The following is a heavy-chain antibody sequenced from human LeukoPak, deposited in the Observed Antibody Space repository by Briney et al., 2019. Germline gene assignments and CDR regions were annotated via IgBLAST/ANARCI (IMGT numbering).Heavy chain of an antibody. V-gene: IGHV3-7*01. J-gene: IGHJ3*02. CDR3: VRDDGNCTGSSCYDAFDI. CDR1: GFTFNRYW. Sequence: QPGGSLRVSCVASGFTFNRYWMIWVRQAPGKGLEWVANINRDGSEKNYVDSVKGRFTISRDNAKNSLYLQMNSLGDEDTAIYYCVRDDGNCTGSSCYDAFDIWGQGTLVTVSS. D-gene: IGHD2-15*01. CDR2: INRDGSEK.